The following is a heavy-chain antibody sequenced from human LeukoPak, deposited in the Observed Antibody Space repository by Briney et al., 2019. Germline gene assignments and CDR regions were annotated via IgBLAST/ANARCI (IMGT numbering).Heavy chain of an antibody. CDR1: GFTFSSIA. CDR2: ISGSGGGT. V-gene: IGHV3-23*01. D-gene: IGHD1-26*01. Sequence: PGGSLRLSCAASGFTFSSIAMSWVRQAPDKGLEWVSTISGSGGGTYYADSVKGRFTISRDDSKNTLYLQMNSLRADDTAVYYCAKDLGRYRNNFFDYWSQGNLVTVSS. CDR3: AKDLGRYRNNFFDY. J-gene: IGHJ4*02.